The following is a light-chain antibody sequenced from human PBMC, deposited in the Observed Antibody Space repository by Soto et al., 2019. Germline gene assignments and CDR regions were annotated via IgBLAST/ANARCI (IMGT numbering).Light chain of an antibody. CDR2: HAS. CDR1: QSVSSY. CDR3: QLRSIWPPHT. Sequence: EIVLTQSPTTLSLSPGERATLSSRASQSVSSYLAWYQQKPGQAPRLLIYHASNRATGIPARFSGSGSGTDFTLTISSLEPEAFAVYYCQLRSIWPPHTFGQGTKLEIK. J-gene: IGKJ2*01. V-gene: IGKV3-11*01.